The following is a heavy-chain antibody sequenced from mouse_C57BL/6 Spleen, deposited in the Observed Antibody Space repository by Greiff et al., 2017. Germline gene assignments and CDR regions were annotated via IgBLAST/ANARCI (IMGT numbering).Heavy chain of an antibody. CDR3: ARGTGRAWLAY. CDR1: GYTFTSYW. V-gene: IGHV1-61*01. D-gene: IGHD4-1*01. J-gene: IGHJ3*01. CDR2: IYPSDSET. Sequence: QVQLQQPGAELVRPGSSVKLSCKASGYTFTSYWMDWVKQRPGQGLEWIGNIYPSDSETHYNQKFKDKATLTVDKSSSTAYMQLSSLTSEDSAVYYCARGTGRAWLAYWGQGTLVTVSA.